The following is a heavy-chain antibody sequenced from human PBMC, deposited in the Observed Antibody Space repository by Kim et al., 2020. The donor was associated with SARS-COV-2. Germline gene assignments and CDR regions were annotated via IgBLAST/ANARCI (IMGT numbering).Heavy chain of an antibody. Sequence: SVKVSCKASGGTFSSYAISWVRQAPGQGLEWMGGIIPIFGTANYAQKFQGRVTITADESTSTAYMELSSLRSEDTAVYYCARDNDYYGSLGYMDVWGKGTTVTVSS. CDR1: GGTFSSYA. V-gene: IGHV1-69*13. CDR2: IIPIFGTA. D-gene: IGHD3-10*01. J-gene: IGHJ6*03. CDR3: ARDNDYYGSLGYMDV.